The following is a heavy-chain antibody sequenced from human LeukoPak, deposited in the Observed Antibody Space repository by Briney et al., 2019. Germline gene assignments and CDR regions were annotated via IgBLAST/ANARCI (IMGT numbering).Heavy chain of an antibody. CDR3: ARHPYSSGWHFDY. Sequence: GESLKISCKGSGYSFTSYWIGWVRQMPGKGLEWMGIIYPGDSDTRYSPSFQGQVTISADKSISTTYLQWSSLKASDTAMYYCARHPYSSGWHFDYWGQGTLVTVSS. CDR2: IYPGDSDT. CDR1: GYSFTSYW. V-gene: IGHV5-51*01. D-gene: IGHD6-19*01. J-gene: IGHJ4*02.